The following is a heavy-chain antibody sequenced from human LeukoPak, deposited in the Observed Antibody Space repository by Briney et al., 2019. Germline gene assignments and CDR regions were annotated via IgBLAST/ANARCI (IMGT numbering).Heavy chain of an antibody. D-gene: IGHD1-26*01. Sequence: GGSLRLSCAASGFTFSSHEMNWVRQAPGKGLEWVSYISSSGSTIYYADSVKGRFTISRDNAKNSLYLQMNNLRAEDTAVYYCARDNHAWGATYAFDIWGQGTMVTVSS. CDR2: ISSSGSTI. V-gene: IGHV3-48*03. J-gene: IGHJ3*02. CDR3: ARDNHAWGATYAFDI. CDR1: GFTFSSHE.